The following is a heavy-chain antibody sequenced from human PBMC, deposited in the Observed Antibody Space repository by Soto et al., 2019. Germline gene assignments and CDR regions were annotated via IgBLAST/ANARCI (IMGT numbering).Heavy chain of an antibody. J-gene: IGHJ5*02. CDR2: LHNIGNP. D-gene: IGHD5-12*01. CDR3: ARDPVDGYAFFDS. V-gene: IGHV4-59*01. Sequence: SETLSLTSSISGGSMRAYHWNWIRQTPGQGVEWIGYLHNIGNPTYSSTHNRQVTISMDMSEKQSSLKFAFVTAADTAVYWCARDPVDGYAFFDSWGQG. CDR1: GGSMRAYH.